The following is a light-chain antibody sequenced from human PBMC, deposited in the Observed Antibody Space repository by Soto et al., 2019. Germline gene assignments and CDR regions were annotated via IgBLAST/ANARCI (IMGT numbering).Light chain of an antibody. CDR1: QYINTR. CDR2: QTS. Sequence: EIVLTQSPATLSSSPGDRVTLSCRASQYINTRLAWYQHRPGQAPRLLIYQTSLRAAGIPARFSASGSGTDFTLTITDLQPEDFALYYCHQRQSWPRTFGQGT. CDR3: HQRQSWPRT. J-gene: IGKJ1*01. V-gene: IGKV3-11*01.